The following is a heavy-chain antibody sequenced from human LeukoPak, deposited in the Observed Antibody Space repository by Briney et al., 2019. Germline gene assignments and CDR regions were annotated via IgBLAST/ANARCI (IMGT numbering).Heavy chain of an antibody. D-gene: IGHD3-10*01. V-gene: IGHV3-74*01. J-gene: IGHJ4*02. CDR2: INGDGSTT. CDR3: AEAASVRGVSY. Sequence: GRSLRLSCAASGFTFSSYWMHWVRQAPAKGPLWVSHINGDGSTTNYADSVKGRFTISRDNAKNTLYLQMNSLRAEDTAVYYCAEAASVRGVSYWGQGTLVTVSS. CDR1: GFTFSSYW.